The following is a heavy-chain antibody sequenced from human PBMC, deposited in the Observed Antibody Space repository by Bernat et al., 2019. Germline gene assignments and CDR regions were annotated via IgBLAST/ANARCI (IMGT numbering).Heavy chain of an antibody. D-gene: IGHD2-2*01. Sequence: QMQLQESGPGLVKPSETLSLTCTVSGGSINSHDYYWGWIRQPPGKGLEWIGSVYPSGSTYYNPSLKRRVTVSVNTSKNLFSMKLGSVAAAETADYHCARGMPRAPVYYAMDVWGQGTTVTVSS. CDR2: VYPSGST. CDR3: ARGMPRAPVYYAMDV. CDR1: GGSINSHDYY. J-gene: IGHJ6*02. V-gene: IGHV4-39*01.